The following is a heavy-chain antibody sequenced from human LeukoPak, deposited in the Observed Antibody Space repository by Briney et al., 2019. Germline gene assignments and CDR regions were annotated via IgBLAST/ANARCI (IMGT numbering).Heavy chain of an antibody. Sequence: GGSLRLSCAASGFTFSSYAMSWVRQAPGKGLEWVSAISGSGGSTYYADSVKGRFTISRDNSKNTLYLQMNSLRAEDTAVYYCAKGATRVRGVIMIPHDYWGQGTLVTVSS. CDR1: GFTFSSYA. CDR3: AKGATRVRGVIMIPHDY. CDR2: ISGSGGST. J-gene: IGHJ4*02. D-gene: IGHD3-10*01. V-gene: IGHV3-23*01.